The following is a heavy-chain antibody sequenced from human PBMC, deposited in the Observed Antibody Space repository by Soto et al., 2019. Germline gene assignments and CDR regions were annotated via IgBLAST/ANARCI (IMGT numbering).Heavy chain of an antibody. CDR3: ARGETPYFDY. CDR2: ISSDGRNE. J-gene: IGHJ4*02. V-gene: IGHV3-30*04. CDR1: GFTVSNDA. Sequence: GGSLRLSCVASGFTVSNDAMIWVRQAPGKGLEWVATISSDGRNEHYIDSVKGRFTVSRDDSKKTVYLQMDSLRDEDTGVYYCARGETPYFDYWGQGTLVTVYS.